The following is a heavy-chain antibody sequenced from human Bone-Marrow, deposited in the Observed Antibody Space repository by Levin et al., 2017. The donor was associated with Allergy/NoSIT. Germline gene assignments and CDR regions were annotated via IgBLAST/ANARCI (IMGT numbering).Heavy chain of an antibody. CDR3: AKDKAFAGSGKVRFDY. D-gene: IGHD2-15*01. V-gene: IGHV3-23*01. J-gene: IGHJ4*02. CDR2: ISGSGGNT. CDR1: GFMFNNFA. Sequence: PGGSLRLSCAASGFMFNNFAMNWVRQAPGKGLEWVSAISGSGGNTYVADAVKGRFTTSRDNSRNTVYLQMSSLRAEDTAVYYCAKDKAFAGSGKVRFDYWGQGARISVSS.